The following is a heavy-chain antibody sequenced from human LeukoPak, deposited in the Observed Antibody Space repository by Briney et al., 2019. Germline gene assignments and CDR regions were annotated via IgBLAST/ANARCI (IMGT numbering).Heavy chain of an antibody. V-gene: IGHV4-34*01. CDR2: INHSGST. CDR3: ARVTKSLGLRLRPAYFDL. CDR1: GGSFSGYY. D-gene: IGHD3-3*01. J-gene: IGHJ2*01. Sequence: PSETLSLTCAVYGGSFSGYYWSWIRQPPGEGLEWIGEINHSGSTNYNPSLKSRVTISVDTSKNQFSLKLSAVTAADTAVYYCARVTKSLGLRLRPAYFDLWGRGTLVTVSS.